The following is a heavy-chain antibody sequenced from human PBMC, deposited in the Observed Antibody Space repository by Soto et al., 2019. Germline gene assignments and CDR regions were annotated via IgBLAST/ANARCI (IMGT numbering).Heavy chain of an antibody. Sequence: SLILSCAASGFTFRYYAMSWVRQTPGKGLEWVSAISGSGDSTYYADSVKGRFTVSRDNSKNTLFLQMHSLRVEDTAVYYCAKVVWGGDVQNDCCGQRTVVTVSS. CDR3: AKVVWGGDVQNDC. CDR1: GFTFRYYA. D-gene: IGHD3-16*01. V-gene: IGHV3-23*01. J-gene: IGHJ4*02. CDR2: ISGSGDST.